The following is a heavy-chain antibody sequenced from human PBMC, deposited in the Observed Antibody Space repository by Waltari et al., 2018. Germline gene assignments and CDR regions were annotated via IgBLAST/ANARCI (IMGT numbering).Heavy chain of an antibody. CDR1: GFTFSSYD. V-gene: IGHV3-13*01. Sequence: EVQLVESGGGLVQPGGSLRLSCAASGFTFSSYDMHWVRQATGKGLEWVSAIGTAGDTYYPGSVKGRFTISRENAKNSLYLQMNSLRAGDTAVYYCARGGGYSSSSHEGYYYYYGMDVWGQGTTVTVSS. J-gene: IGHJ6*02. CDR2: IGTAGDT. D-gene: IGHD6-13*01. CDR3: ARGGGYSSSSHEGYYYYYGMDV.